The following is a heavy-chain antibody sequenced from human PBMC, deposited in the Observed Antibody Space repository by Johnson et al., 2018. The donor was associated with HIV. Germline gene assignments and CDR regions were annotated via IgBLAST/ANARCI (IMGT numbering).Heavy chain of an antibody. D-gene: IGHD5-18*01. CDR3: ARDRSWIQLWFDAFDI. Sequence: QVHLVESGGGLVKPGGSLRLSCAASGFIFSDYYMSWIRQAPGKGLEWVSYISSSGTNIYYADSVKGRFSISRDNAKSSLYLQMNSLRAEDTALYYCARDRSWIQLWFDAFDIWGQGTMVTVSS. CDR1: GFIFSDYY. V-gene: IGHV3-11*04. CDR2: ISSSGTNI. J-gene: IGHJ3*02.